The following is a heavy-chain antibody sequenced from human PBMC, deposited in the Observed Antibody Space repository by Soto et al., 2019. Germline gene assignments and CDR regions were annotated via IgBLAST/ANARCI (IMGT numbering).Heavy chain of an antibody. V-gene: IGHV3-7*01. Sequence: GGSLRLSCAASGFTFSSYWMSWVRQAPGKGLEWVANIKQDGSEKYYVDSVKGRFTISRDNAKNSLYLQMNSLRAEDTAVYYCARDFGNDYGDYCSDYWGQGTLVTVSS. CDR3: ARDFGNDYGDYCSDY. J-gene: IGHJ4*02. D-gene: IGHD4-17*01. CDR1: GFTFSSYW. CDR2: IKQDGSEK.